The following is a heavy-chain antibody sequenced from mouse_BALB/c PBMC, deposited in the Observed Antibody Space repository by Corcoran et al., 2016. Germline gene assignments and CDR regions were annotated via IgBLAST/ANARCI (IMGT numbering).Heavy chain of an antibody. CDR2: IDPANGNT. J-gene: IGHJ1*01. V-gene: IGHV14-3*02. Sequence: EVQLQQSGAELVKPGASVKLSCTASGFNIKDTYMHWVKQRPEQGLEWIGRIDPANGNTKYDPKFQGKATITADTSSNTAYLQLSSLTSEDTAVYFCASWVWYFDLWGAGTTVTLSS. CDR3: ASWVWYFDL. CDR1: GFNIKDTY.